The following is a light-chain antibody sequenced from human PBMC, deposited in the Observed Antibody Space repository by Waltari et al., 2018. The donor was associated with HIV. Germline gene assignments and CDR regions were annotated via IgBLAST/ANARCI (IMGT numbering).Light chain of an antibody. Sequence: QSVLTQPPSVSGAPGQRVTLSCTGSSSNIGAGYDVHWYQQLPGTAPKLLIYANTNRPSGVPDRFSGSKSGTSASLAITGLQAEDEADYYCQSYDSSLSGFVLFGGGTKLTVL. V-gene: IGLV1-40*01. J-gene: IGLJ2*01. CDR3: QSYDSSLSGFVL. CDR1: SSNIGAGYD. CDR2: ANT.